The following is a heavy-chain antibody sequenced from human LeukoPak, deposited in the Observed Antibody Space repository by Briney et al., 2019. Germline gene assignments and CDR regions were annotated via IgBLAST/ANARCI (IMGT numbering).Heavy chain of an antibody. CDR3: ARTVWTDFWSGYYGRVGYYMDV. V-gene: IGHV4-61*02. D-gene: IGHD3-3*01. CDR1: GGTVSSGSYY. J-gene: IGHJ6*03. Sequence: PSETLSLTCTVAGGTVSSGSYYWSWIRRPAWKVLAWIGRVDTSGGTTYNPSLKSRVTISVDTSKNQFYLKLSSVTAADTAVYYCARTVWTDFWSGYYGRVGYYMDVWGKGTTVTVSS. CDR2: VDTSGGT.